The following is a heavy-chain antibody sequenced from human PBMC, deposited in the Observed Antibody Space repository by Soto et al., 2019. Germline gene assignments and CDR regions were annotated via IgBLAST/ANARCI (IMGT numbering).Heavy chain of an antibody. V-gene: IGHV3-23*01. D-gene: IGHD2-8*02. Sequence: PLGSLRLSCAASGFICSSYDMSWVRQAPGKGLEWVSTILVDGRTFYVDSVKGRFTISRDSSQNTVYLQMNSLTAGDTALYYCAKATATGGGAFDICGQGTMVTVS. CDR3: AKATATGGGAFDI. CDR2: ILVDGRT. CDR1: GFICSSYD. J-gene: IGHJ3*02.